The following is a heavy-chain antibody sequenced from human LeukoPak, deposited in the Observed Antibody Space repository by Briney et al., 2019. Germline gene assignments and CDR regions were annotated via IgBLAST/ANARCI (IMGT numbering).Heavy chain of an antibody. J-gene: IGHJ4*02. D-gene: IGHD6-13*01. V-gene: IGHV3-21*01. CDR3: ARVAAAGTFPDY. CDR1: GFTFSSYS. CDR2: ISSSSSYI. Sequence: GGSLRLSCAASGFTFSSYSMNWVRQAPGKGLEWVSSISSSSSYIYHADSVKGRFTISRDNAKNSLYLQMNSLRAEDTAVYYCARVAAAGTFPDYWGQGTLVTVSS.